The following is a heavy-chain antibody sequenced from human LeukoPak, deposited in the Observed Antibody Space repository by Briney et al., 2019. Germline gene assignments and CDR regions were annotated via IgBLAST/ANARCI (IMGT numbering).Heavy chain of an antibody. D-gene: IGHD3-10*01. Sequence: SEPLSLTCAVYGGSFSGYYWSWIRQPPGKGLEWIGEINHSGSTNYNPSLKSRVTISVDTSKNQFSLKLSSVTAADTAVYYCARRPVYGSGKLLDYWGQGTLVTVSS. V-gene: IGHV4-34*01. CDR3: ARRPVYGSGKLLDY. CDR2: INHSGST. J-gene: IGHJ4*02. CDR1: GGSFSGYY.